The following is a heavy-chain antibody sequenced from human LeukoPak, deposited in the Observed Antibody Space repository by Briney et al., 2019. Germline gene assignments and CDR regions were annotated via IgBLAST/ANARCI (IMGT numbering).Heavy chain of an antibody. CDR1: FSSYG. J-gene: IGHJ4*02. V-gene: IGHV3-30*02. CDR3: AKDRRYDSSWYGAGDY. CDR2: IRFDGSNK. Sequence: PGGSLRLSCAFSSYGMHWVRQAPGKGLEWVAFIRFDGSNKYYADSVKGRFTISRDNSKNTLYLQMNSLRAEDTAVYYCAKDRRYDSSWYGAGDYWGQGTLVTVSS. D-gene: IGHD6-13*01.